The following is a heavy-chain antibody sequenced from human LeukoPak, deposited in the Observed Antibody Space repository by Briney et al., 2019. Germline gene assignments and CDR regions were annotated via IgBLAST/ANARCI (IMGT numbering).Heavy chain of an antibody. CDR1: GGSISSSSYY. CDR3: ARLSGYGLHYYYHMDV. V-gene: IGHV4-39*07. Sequence: SEALSLTCNVSGGSISSSSYYWGWIRQPPGKGLEWIGSIYYSGSTYYNPSLKSRVTISVDTSKNQFSLKLSSVTAADTAVYYCARLSGYGLHYYYHMDVWGKGTTVTVSS. J-gene: IGHJ6*03. D-gene: IGHD5-12*01. CDR2: IYYSGST.